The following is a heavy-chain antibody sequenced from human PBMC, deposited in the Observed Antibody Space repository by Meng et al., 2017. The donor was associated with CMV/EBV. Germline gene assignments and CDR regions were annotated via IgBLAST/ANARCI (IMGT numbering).Heavy chain of an antibody. V-gene: IGHV3-30*04. CDR2: ISYDGSNK. CDR1: GFTFSSYA. D-gene: IGHD3-16*01. Sequence: GESLKISCAASGFTFSSYAMHWVRQAPGKGLEWVAVISYDGSNKYYADSMKGRFTISRDNSKNTLYLQMNSLRAEDTAVYYCARDQGDGMDVWGQGTTVTVSS. CDR3: ARDQGDGMDV. J-gene: IGHJ6*02.